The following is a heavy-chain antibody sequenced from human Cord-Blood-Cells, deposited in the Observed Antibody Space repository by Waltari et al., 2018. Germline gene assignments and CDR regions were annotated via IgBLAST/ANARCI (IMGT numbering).Heavy chain of an antibody. CDR2: INSDGGST. V-gene: IGHV3-74*01. D-gene: IGHD7-27*01. CDR3: ARGTNWGFRYFDL. Sequence: EVQLVESGGGLVQPGGSLRLSCAASGFTFSSYWMHWVRQAPGKGLVWVSCINSDGGSTSYADSVKGRFTIPRDNAKNTLYLQMNSLRAEDTAVYYCARGTNWGFRYFDLWGRGTLVTVSS. CDR1: GFTFSSYW. J-gene: IGHJ2*01.